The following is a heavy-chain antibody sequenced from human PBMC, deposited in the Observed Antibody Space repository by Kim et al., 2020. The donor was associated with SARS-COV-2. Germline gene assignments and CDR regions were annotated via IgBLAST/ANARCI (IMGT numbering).Heavy chain of an antibody. Sequence: ASVKVSCKASGYTFTSYGISWVRQAPGQGLEWMGWISAYNGNTNYAQKLQGRVTMTTDTSTSTAYMELRSLRSDDTAVYYCARAVTAVVVVAATNWFDPWGQGTLVTVSS. V-gene: IGHV1-18*01. J-gene: IGHJ5*02. CDR1: GYTFTSYG. CDR2: ISAYNGNT. D-gene: IGHD2-15*01. CDR3: ARAVTAVVVVAATNWFDP.